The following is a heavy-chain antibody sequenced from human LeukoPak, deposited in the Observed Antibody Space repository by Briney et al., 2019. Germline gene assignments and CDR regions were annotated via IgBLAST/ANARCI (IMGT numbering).Heavy chain of an antibody. CDR3: AAAAGDYYYYGMDV. Sequence: GGSLRLSCAASGFTFSSYAMSWVRQAPGKGLEWVSAISGSGGSTYHADSVKGRFTISRDNSKNTLYLQMNSLRAEDTAVYYCAAAAGDYYYYGMDVWGQGTTVTVSS. CDR1: GFTFSSYA. V-gene: IGHV3-23*01. CDR2: ISGSGGST. D-gene: IGHD6-13*01. J-gene: IGHJ6*02.